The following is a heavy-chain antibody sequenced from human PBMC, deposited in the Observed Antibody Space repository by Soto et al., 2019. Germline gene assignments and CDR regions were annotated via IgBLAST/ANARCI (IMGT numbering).Heavy chain of an antibody. CDR2: IYHSGST. V-gene: IGHV4-30-2*01. Sequence: QLQLQESGSGLVKPSQTLSLTCAVSGGSISSGGYSWSWIRQPPGKGLEWIGYIYHSGSTYYNPSRKSRVTISVDRSKNQFSLKLSSVTAADTAVYYCARAVVVLAKHYWYFDLWGRGTLVSVSS. D-gene: IGHD2-15*01. CDR1: GGSISSGGYS. J-gene: IGHJ2*01. CDR3: ARAVVVLAKHYWYFDL.